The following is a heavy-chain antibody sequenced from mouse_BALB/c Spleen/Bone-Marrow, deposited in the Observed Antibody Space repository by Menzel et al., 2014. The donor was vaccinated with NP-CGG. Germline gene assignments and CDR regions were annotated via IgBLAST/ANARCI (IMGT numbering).Heavy chain of an antibody. Sequence: QVQLKDSGAELVRPGASVKVSCKASGYTFINYWINWVRQRPGQGLEWIGNIYPSDSYTNYNQKFKDKATLTVDKSSSTAYMQLSSPTSEDSAVYYCTRMYYNYYAMDYWGQGTSVTVSS. CDR2: IYPSDSYT. CDR3: TRMYYNYYAMDY. D-gene: IGHD1-3*01. CDR1: GYTFINYW. J-gene: IGHJ4*01. V-gene: IGHV1S126*01.